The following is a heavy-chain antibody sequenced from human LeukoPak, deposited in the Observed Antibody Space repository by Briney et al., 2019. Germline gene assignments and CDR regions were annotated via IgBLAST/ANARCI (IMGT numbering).Heavy chain of an antibody. Sequence: AGSLRLSCAASGCTFSSYAMSWVRQAPPKGLEWVSAISGSGGSTYYADSVKGRFTISIDKSKNTLYLQMNSLRAEDTAVYYCAKSPTTGYSSSANWFDPWGQGTLVTVSS. J-gene: IGHJ5*02. D-gene: IGHD6-13*01. CDR3: AKSPTTGYSSSANWFDP. CDR1: GCTFSSYA. V-gene: IGHV3-23*01. CDR2: ISGSGGST.